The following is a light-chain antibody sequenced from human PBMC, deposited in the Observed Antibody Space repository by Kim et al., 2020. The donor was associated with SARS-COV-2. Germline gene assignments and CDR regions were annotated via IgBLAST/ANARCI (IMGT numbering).Light chain of an antibody. CDR3: QQYNNWPLT. Sequence: VSPVERATLSCRAGQSVSSNLAWYQQKPGQAPRLLIYGASTSATGIPARFSGSGSGTEFTLTISSLQSEDFAVYYCQQYNNWPLTFGGGTKVDIK. CDR2: GAS. J-gene: IGKJ4*01. CDR1: QSVSSN. V-gene: IGKV3-15*01.